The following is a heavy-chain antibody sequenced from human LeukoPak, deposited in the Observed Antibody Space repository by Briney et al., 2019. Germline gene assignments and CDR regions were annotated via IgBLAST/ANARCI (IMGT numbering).Heavy chain of an antibody. CDR2: IYYSGST. Sequence: PSETLSLTCTVSGGSVSSGSYYWSWIRQPPGKGLEWIGYIYYSGSTNYNPSLKSRVTISVDTSKNQFSLKLSSVTATDTAVYYCARMIGDDAFDIWGQGTMVTVSS. V-gene: IGHV4-61*01. J-gene: IGHJ3*02. D-gene: IGHD3-22*01. CDR3: ARMIGDDAFDI. CDR1: GGSVSSGSYY.